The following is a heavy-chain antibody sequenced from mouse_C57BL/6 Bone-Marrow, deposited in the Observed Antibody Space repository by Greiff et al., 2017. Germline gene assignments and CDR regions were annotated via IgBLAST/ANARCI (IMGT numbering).Heavy chain of an antibody. CDR1: GFTFSDYG. V-gene: IGHV5-15*01. J-gene: IGHJ1*03. CDR3: ARLAVRYFDV. D-gene: IGHD1-1*01. CDR2: ISNLAYSI. Sequence: EVQLVESGGGLVQPGGSLKLSCAASGFTFSDYGMAWVRQAPRKGPEWVAFISNLAYSIYYADTVTGRFTISRENAKNTLYLEMSSLRSEDTAMYYCARLAVRYFDVWGTGTTVTVSS.